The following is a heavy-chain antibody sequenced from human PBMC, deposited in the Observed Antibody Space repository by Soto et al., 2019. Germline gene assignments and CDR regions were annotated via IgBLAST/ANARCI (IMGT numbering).Heavy chain of an antibody. CDR1: GFTFNNYG. J-gene: IGHJ4*02. Sequence: QVQLVESGGGVVQPGRSLRLSCAASGFTFNNYGMHWVRQAPGKGLEWVAVVSYDGSNKYYEDSVKGRFTISRDNSKNTLYLQMNSLRAEDTAVYYCAKDVKGLAYWGQGTLVTVSS. V-gene: IGHV3-30*18. CDR2: VSYDGSNK. CDR3: AKDVKGLAY. D-gene: IGHD3-22*01.